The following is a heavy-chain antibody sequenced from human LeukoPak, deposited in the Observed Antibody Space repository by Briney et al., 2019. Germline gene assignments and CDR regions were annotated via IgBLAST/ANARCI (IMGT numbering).Heavy chain of an antibody. V-gene: IGHV4-39*01. CDR1: GGSISSSSYY. CDR3: AGRPAVPAMVTS. Sequence: PSETLSLTCTVSGGSISSSSYYWGWIRQPPGKGLEWIGSIYYSGSTYYNPSPKSRVTISVDTSKNQFSLKLSSVTAADTAVYYCAGRPAVPAMVTSWGQGTLVTVSS. J-gene: IGHJ1*01. CDR2: IYYSGST. D-gene: IGHD5-18*01.